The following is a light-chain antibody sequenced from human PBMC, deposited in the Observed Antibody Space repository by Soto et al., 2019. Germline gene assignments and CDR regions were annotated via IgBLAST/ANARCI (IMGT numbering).Light chain of an antibody. CDR3: CSYAGSYTV. CDR2: DVS. V-gene: IGLV2-11*01. J-gene: IGLJ3*02. CDR1: SSDVGGHNS. Sequence: QSALTQPASVSGSPGQSITISCTGTSSDVGGHNSVAWYQHNPGKAPKLMIYDVSKRPSGVPDRFSGSKSGNTASLTISGLQAEDEADYYCCSYAGSYTVFGGGTKLTVL.